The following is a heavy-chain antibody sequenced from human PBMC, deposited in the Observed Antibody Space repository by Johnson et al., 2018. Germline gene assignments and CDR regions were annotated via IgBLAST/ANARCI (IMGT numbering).Heavy chain of an antibody. CDR3: ARDRGDHMNKYYYYGRDV. J-gene: IGHJ6*02. D-gene: IGHD4-17*01. CDR2: ISGTSNYV. Sequence: VQLVQSGGGLVKAGGSLRLSCAATEFTLKCYRMNWVHKAPGKGLEWVSCISGTSNYVYYADAGQGRFTISRDHAKNSRYLQMNSRRVEDTAGYYCARDRGDHMNKYYYYGRDVWGQGTTVTVSS. V-gene: IGHV3-21*01. CDR1: EFTLKCYR.